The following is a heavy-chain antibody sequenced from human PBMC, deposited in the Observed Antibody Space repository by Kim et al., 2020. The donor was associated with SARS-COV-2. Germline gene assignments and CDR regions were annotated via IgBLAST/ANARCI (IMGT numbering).Heavy chain of an antibody. V-gene: IGHV3-33*06. D-gene: IGHD1-1*01. Sequence: GGSLRLSCAASGFSFSTYGMHWVRQAPGKGLEWVAVIWSDSISKYYADSVKGRFTISRDISKNTLYLQMNNLRAEDTAVYYCAKDRSTTSCCGYNWFD. CDR3: AKDRSTTSCCGYNWFD. CDR1: GFSFSTYG. CDR2: IWSDSISK. J-gene: IGHJ5*01.